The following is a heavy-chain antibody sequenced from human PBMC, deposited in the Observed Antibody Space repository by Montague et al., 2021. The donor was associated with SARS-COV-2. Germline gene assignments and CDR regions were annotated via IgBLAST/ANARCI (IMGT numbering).Heavy chain of an antibody. Sequence: SETLSLTCAVYGGSFSGYYWNWIRQPPGKGLEWIGEINHSGNTNYNPSLKSRVTMSVDTSKNQFSLKLSSVTAADTAVYYCARGARQGYGFRLGSFDSWGQGTLVTVSS. D-gene: IGHD3-10*01. J-gene: IGHJ4*02. CDR3: ARGARQGYGFRLGSFDS. CDR1: GGSFSGYY. CDR2: INHSGNT. V-gene: IGHV4-34*01.